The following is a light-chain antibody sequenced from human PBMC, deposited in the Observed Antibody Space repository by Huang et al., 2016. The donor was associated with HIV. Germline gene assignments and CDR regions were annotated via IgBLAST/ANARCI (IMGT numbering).Light chain of an antibody. CDR1: QGVRTN. Sequence: VMTQSPASLSASPGASVTLSCRASQGVRTNLAWYQHKPGQAPTLLMFGASSRATGTPPRFSGSGAGTDFTLTITSLQSSDSAIYYCQQYNDWPPLTFGGGTKVEI. CDR2: GAS. CDR3: QQYNDWPPLT. J-gene: IGKJ4*01. V-gene: IGKV3D-15*01.